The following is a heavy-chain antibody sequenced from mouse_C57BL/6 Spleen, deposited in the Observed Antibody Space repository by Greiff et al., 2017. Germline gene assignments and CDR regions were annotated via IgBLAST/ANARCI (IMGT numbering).Heavy chain of an antibody. CDR1: GYAFTNYL. J-gene: IGHJ4*01. CDR2: INPGSGGT. CDR3: ARTGNYAMDY. Sequence: VQLQESGSELVRPGTSVKVSCKASGYAFTNYLIEWVKQRPGQGLEWIGVINPGSGGTNYNEKFKGKATLTADKSSSTAYMQLSSLTSEDSAVYFCARTGNYAMDYWGQGTSVTVSS. V-gene: IGHV1-54*01.